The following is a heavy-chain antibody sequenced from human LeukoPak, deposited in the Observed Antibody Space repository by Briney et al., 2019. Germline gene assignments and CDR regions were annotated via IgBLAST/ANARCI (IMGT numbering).Heavy chain of an antibody. V-gene: IGHV3-23*01. D-gene: IGHD3-10*01. CDR3: ARLMVIRGVAADY. CDR1: GFTFSSYA. CDR2: ISGSGGST. J-gene: IGHJ4*02. Sequence: GGSLRLSCAASGFTFSSYAMSWVRQAPGKGLEWVSAISGSGGSTYYADSVKGRFTISRDNAENTLYLQMNNLRAEDAAVYYCARLMVIRGVAADYWGRGTLVTVS.